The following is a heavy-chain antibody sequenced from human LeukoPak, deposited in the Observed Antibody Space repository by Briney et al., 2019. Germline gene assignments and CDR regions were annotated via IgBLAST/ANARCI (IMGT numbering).Heavy chain of an antibody. D-gene: IGHD3-10*01. V-gene: IGHV4-34*01. J-gene: IGHJ4*02. CDR2: INHSGST. CDR1: GGSFSGYY. CDR3: AKFVLSVRGDEEFDY. Sequence: SETLSLTCAVYGGSFSGYYWSWIRQPPGKGLEWIGEINHSGSTNYNPSLKSRVTISVDTSKNQFSLKLSSVTAADTAVYYCAKFVLSVRGDEEFDYWGQGTLVTVSS.